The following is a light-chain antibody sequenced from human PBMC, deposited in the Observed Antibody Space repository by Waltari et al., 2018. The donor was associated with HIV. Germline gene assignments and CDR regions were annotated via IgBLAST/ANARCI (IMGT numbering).Light chain of an antibody. CDR3: SSYTSSSTYV. CDR2: EVS. J-gene: IGLJ1*01. V-gene: IGLV2-14*01. CDR1: SSAVGGSNY. Sequence: QSALTQPASVSGSPGQSITISCTGTSSAVGGSNYVSWYQQHPAKAPKLMIYEVSNRPSGVSNRFSGSKSGNTASLTISGLQAEDEADYYCSSYTSSSTYVFGTGTKVTVL.